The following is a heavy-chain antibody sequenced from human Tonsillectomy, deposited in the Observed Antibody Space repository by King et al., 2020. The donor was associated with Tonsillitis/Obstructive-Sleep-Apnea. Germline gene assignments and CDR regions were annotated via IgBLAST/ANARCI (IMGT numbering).Heavy chain of an antibody. V-gene: IGHV4-59*01. CDR3: ARELSITGAGTVFHGFVI. Sequence: HVQLQESGPGLVKPSETLSLTCTASGGSISSYYWSWIRQPPGKGLEWIGYIYYSGSTNYNPSLKSRVTISVDTSKHQFSLKLNSVTAADTAGYYCARELSITGAGTVFHGFVIWGRGAMVTVSS. CDR2: IYYSGST. D-gene: IGHD6-19*01. J-gene: IGHJ3*02. CDR1: GGSISSYY.